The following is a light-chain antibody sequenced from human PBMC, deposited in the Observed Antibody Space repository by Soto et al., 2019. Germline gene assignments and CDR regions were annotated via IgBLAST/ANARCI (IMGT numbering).Light chain of an antibody. CDR1: QSITDW. Sequence: DIQMTQSPSTLSASVGDRVTITCRASQSITDWLAWYQQKPGKAPKFLIYKASNLEGGVPSRFSGSGSGTEFTRTISSLQPDDFATYYCQYWDDYSWTFGQGTKVEIK. J-gene: IGKJ1*01. CDR2: KAS. CDR3: QYWDDYSWT. V-gene: IGKV1-5*03.